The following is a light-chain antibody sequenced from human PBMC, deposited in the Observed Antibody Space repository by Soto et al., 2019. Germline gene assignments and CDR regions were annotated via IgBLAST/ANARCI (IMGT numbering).Light chain of an antibody. J-gene: IGKJ1*01. CDR1: QSVSSY. Sequence: EIVLTQSPVTLSLSPGERATLSCRASQSVSSYLAWYQQKPGQAPRLLIYGASSRATGIPDRFSGSESRTDFTLTISRLEPEDFAVYYCQHYGISPPWTFGQGTKVDIK. V-gene: IGKV3-20*01. CDR2: GAS. CDR3: QHYGISPPWT.